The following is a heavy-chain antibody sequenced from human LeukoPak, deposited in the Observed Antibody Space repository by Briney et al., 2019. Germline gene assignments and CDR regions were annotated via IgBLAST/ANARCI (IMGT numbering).Heavy chain of an antibody. J-gene: IGHJ4*02. CDR2: INPSGGST. CDR1: GYTFTSYY. Sequence: GASVKVSCKASGYTFTSYYMHWVRQAPGQGLEWMGIINPSGGSTSYAQKFQGRVTMTRDMSTSTVYMELSSLRSEDTAVYYCAREGIGYYDSSGPDYWGQGTLVTVSS. V-gene: IGHV1-46*01. CDR3: AREGIGYYDSSGPDY. D-gene: IGHD3-22*01.